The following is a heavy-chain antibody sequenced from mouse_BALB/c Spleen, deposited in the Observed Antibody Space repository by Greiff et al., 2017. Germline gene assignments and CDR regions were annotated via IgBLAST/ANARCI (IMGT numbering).Heavy chain of an antibody. V-gene: IGHV2-6-4*01. CDR2: IWGGGST. J-gene: IGHJ4*01. D-gene: IGHD1-1*01. Sequence: VQLQESGPGLVAPSQSLSITCTVSGFSFSRYSVHWVRQPPGKGLEWLGMIWGGGSTDYNSALKSRLSISKDNSKSQVFLKMNSLQTDDTAMYYCARKVGYGSSDEEAMDYWGQGTSVTVSS. CDR1: GFSFSRYS. CDR3: ARKVGYGSSDEEAMDY.